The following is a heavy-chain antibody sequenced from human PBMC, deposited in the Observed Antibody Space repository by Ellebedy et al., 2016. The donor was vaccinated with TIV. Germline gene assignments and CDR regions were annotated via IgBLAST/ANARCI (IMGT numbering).Heavy chain of an antibody. Sequence: PSETLSLTCTVSGGSISGRYWSWVRQAPGKGLEWVSSIGGTGSTFYVDSVKGRFAISRDNTKNTLFLQMNSLRAEDTAVYYCAKGDGIPSFDYWGQGTLVTVSS. CDR1: GGSISGRY. CDR2: IGGTGST. J-gene: IGHJ4*02. V-gene: IGHV3-53*01. CDR3: AKGDGIPSFDY. D-gene: IGHD1-26*01.